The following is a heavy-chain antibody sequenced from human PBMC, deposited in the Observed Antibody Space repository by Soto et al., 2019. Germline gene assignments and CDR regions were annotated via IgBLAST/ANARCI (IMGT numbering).Heavy chain of an antibody. Sequence: QLQLVQSGAEVKKPGSSVKVSCKASGGTFSSYAISWVRQAPGQGLEWMGGIIPIFGTANYAQKFQGSVTITADESTSTGYMELSRLRSEDTAVYYCARDGIAAAGTIAYYFDYWGQGTLVTVSS. CDR3: ARDGIAAAGTIAYYFDY. CDR2: IIPIFGTA. CDR1: GGTFSSYA. D-gene: IGHD6-13*01. V-gene: IGHV1-69*01. J-gene: IGHJ4*02.